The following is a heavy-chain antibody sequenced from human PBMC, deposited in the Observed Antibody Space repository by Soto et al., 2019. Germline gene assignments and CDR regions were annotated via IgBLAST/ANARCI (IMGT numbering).Heavy chain of an antibody. J-gene: IGHJ6*02. D-gene: IGHD6-6*01. V-gene: IGHV3-30*18. Sequence: HPGGSLRLSCAASGFTFSSYGLHWVRQAAGKGLEWVALISFDGNNKYYADSVKGRFIISRDNSKNTLYLQMNSLRGEDTAVYYCAKSQTPPSSSSPIYYYGMDVWGQGTTVTVSS. CDR1: GFTFSSYG. CDR2: ISFDGNNK. CDR3: AKSQTPPSSSSPIYYYGMDV.